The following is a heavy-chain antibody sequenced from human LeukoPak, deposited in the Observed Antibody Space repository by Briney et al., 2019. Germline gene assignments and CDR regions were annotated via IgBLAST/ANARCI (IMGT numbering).Heavy chain of an antibody. CDR1: GYTFTSYE. D-gene: IGHD6-13*01. CDR3: SRLRQQLVNWFDP. J-gene: IGHJ5*02. V-gene: IGHV1-8*01. Sequence: AAVKVSCKASGYTFTSYEINWVRLATAQGMEWMGWMNTNSGNTGYAQKFQGRVTMTRNTSISTAYMELGSLRSEATAVYYCSRLRQQLVNWFDPWGQGTLVTVSS. CDR2: MNTNSGNT.